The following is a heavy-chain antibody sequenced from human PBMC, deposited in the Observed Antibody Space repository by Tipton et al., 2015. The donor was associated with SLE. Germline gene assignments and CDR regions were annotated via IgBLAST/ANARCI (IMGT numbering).Heavy chain of an antibody. V-gene: IGHV4-30-4*01. D-gene: IGHD2-2*01. CDR1: GGSISSGDYY. Sequence: TLSLTCTVSGGSISSGDYYWSWIRQPPGKGLEWIGYIYYSGSTYYNPSLKSRVTISVDTSKNQFSLKLSSVTAADTAVYYCARDPMPSERLRGAFDIWGQGTMVTVSS. CDR2: IYYSGST. CDR3: ARDPMPSERLRGAFDI. J-gene: IGHJ3*02.